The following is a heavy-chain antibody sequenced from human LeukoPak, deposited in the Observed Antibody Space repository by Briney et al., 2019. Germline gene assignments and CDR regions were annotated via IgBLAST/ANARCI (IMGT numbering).Heavy chain of an antibody. J-gene: IGHJ4*02. D-gene: IGHD3-22*01. CDR2: IWYDGSNK. CDR3: ARSPGDTYYYDSSGYYNSYYFDY. CDR1: GFTFSSYG. V-gene: IGHV3-33*01. Sequence: QPGGSLRLSCAASGFTFSSYGMHWVRQAPGKGLEWVAVIWYDGSNKYYADSVKGRFTISRDNSKNTLYLQMNSLRAEDTAVYHCARSPGDTYYYDSSGYYNSYYFDYWGQGTLVTVSS.